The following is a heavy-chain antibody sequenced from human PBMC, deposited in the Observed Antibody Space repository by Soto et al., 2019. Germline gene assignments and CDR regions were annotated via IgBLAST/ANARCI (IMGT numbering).Heavy chain of an antibody. V-gene: IGHV5-51*01. Sequence: GESLKISCKVSGYNFKNYWIAWVRQMPGKGLEWMGIIHPSKSSTRYSPSFEGQVTISADESISTAYLQWSSLQASDTAMYNCASVLDSGGNSETFDSWGQGTMVTISS. D-gene: IGHD2-21*02. CDR1: GYNFKNYW. J-gene: IGHJ3*01. CDR2: IHPSKSST. CDR3: ASVLDSGGNSETFDS.